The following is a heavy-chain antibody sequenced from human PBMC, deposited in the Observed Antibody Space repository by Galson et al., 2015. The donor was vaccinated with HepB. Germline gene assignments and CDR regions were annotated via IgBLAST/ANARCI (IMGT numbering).Heavy chain of an antibody. CDR1: GFTFSSYS. V-gene: IGHV3-21*01. CDR2: ISSRSSYI. CDR3: ARAGELANYYYYMDV. J-gene: IGHJ6*03. Sequence: SLRLSCAASGFTFSSYSMNWVRQAPGKGLEWVSSISSRSSYIYYADSVKGRFTISRDNAKNSLYLQMNSLRAEDTAVYYCARAGELANYYYYMDVWGKGTTVTVSS. D-gene: IGHD7-27*01.